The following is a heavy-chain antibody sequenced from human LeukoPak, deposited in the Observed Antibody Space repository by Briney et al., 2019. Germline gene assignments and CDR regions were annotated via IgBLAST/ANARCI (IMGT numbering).Heavy chain of an antibody. CDR3: ARFAYYYDSSGYSSAFDI. Sequence: SETLSLTCAVSGGSISSNYWSWIRQPPGKGLEWIGYIYYSGSTNNTPSLKRRVTISVDTTKNQFALKLSSVTAADTAVYYCARFAYYYDSSGYSSAFDIWGQGTMVTVSS. D-gene: IGHD3-22*01. V-gene: IGHV4-59*08. J-gene: IGHJ3*02. CDR2: IYYSGST. CDR1: GGSISSNY.